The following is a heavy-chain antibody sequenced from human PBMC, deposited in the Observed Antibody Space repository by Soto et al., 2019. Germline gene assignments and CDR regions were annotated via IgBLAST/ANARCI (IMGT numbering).Heavy chain of an antibody. J-gene: IGHJ4*02. V-gene: IGHV4-39*01. CDR3: ARRIQLWSGDYFDY. CDR2: IYYSGST. D-gene: IGHD5-18*01. Sequence: PXGTLTLTCTVSGGSISSSSYYWGWIRQPPGKGLEWIGSIYYSGSTYYNPSLKSRVTISVDTSKNQFSLKLSSVTAADTAVYYCARRIQLWSGDYFDYWGQGTLVTVSS. CDR1: GGSISSSSYY.